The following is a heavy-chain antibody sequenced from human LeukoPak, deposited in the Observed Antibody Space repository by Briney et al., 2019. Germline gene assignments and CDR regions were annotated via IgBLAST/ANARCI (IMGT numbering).Heavy chain of an antibody. CDR3: ARSPGSKWLRRAGGDFDY. D-gene: IGHD5-12*01. CDR1: GYTFTGYY. CDR2: INPNSGGT. Sequence: ASVKVSCKASGYTFTGYYMHWVRQAPGQGLEWKGWINPNSGGTNYAQKFQGRVTMTRDTSISTAYMELSRLRSDDTAVYYCARSPGSKWLRRAGGDFDYWGQGTLVTVSS. V-gene: IGHV1-2*02. J-gene: IGHJ4*02.